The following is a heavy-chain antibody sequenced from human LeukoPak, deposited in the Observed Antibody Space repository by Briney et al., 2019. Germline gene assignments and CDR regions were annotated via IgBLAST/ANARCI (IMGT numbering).Heavy chain of an antibody. V-gene: IGHV1-69*13. CDR1: GGTFSSYA. CDR3: ARDGSGSYYPDYYFDY. CDR2: IIPIFGTA. D-gene: IGHD3-10*01. J-gene: IGHJ4*02. Sequence: ASVKVSCKASGGTFSSYAISWVRQAPGQGLVWMGGIIPIFGTANYAQKFQGRVTITADESTSTAYMELSSLRSEDTAVYYCARDGSGSYYPDYYFDYWGQGTLVTVSS.